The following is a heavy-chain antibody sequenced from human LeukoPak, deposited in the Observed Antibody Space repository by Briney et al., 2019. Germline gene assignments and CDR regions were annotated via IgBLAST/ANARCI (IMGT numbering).Heavy chain of an antibody. V-gene: IGHV3-9*01. Sequence: GRSLRLSCAASGFTFADYAMHWVRQAPGKGLEWVSGISWNSGSIGYADSVKGRFTISRDDAKNSLYLQMNSLRAEDTALYYCAKAGAGYSSSLDYWGQGTLVTVSS. CDR3: AKAGAGYSSSLDY. CDR2: ISWNSGSI. D-gene: IGHD6-6*01. CDR1: GFTFADYA. J-gene: IGHJ4*02.